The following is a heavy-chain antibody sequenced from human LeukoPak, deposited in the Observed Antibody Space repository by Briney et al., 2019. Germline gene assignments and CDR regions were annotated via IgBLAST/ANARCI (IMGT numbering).Heavy chain of an antibody. CDR1: GFTFDDYA. V-gene: IGHV3-43*02. J-gene: IGHJ6*02. CDR3: AKDIGPPDYYYYGMDV. CDR2: ISGDGGST. Sequence: SGGSLRLSCAASGFTFDDYAMHWVRQAPGKGLGWVSLISGDGGSTYYADSVKGRFTISRDNSKNSLYLQMNSLRTEDTALYYCAKDIGPPDYYYYGMDVWGQGTTVTVSS.